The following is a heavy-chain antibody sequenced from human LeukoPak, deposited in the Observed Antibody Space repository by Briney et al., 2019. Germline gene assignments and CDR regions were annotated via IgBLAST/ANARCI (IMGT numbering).Heavy chain of an antibody. V-gene: IGHV1-46*01. D-gene: IGHD3-22*01. J-gene: IGHJ4*02. Sequence: ASVKVSCKASGYTFTSYYMHWVRQAPGQGLEWMGIINPSGGSTSYAQKFQGRVTMTRDTSTSTVYMELSSLRSEDTAVYYCAREARYYDSSGYSKTLYYFDYWGQGTLVTVSS. CDR2: INPSGGST. CDR1: GYTFTSYY. CDR3: AREARYYDSSGYSKTLYYFDY.